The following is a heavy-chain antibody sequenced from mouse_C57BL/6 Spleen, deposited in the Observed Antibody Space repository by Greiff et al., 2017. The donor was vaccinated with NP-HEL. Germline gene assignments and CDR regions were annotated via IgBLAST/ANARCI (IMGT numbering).Heavy chain of an antibody. V-gene: IGHV1-82*01. D-gene: IGHD1-1*01. CDR2: IYPGDGDT. Sequence: QVQLQQSGPELVNPGAPGRISCKASGTPFGSSGWNWVSRRPGKGLEWSGRIYPGDGDTNYNGKFKGKATLTADKSSSTAYMQLSSLTSEDSAVYFCARTTVVPHYYAMDYWGQGTSVTVSS. CDR1: GTPFGSSG. CDR3: ARTTVVPHYYAMDY. J-gene: IGHJ4*01.